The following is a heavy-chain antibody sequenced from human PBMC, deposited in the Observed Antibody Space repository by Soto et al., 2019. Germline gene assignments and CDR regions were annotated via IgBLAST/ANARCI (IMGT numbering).Heavy chain of an antibody. V-gene: IGHV4-34*01. J-gene: IGHJ4*02. CDR2: INHSGST. Sequence: PSETLSLTCAVYGGSFSGYYWSWIRQPPGKGLEWIGEINHSGSTNYNPSLKSRVTISVDTSKNQFSLKLSSVTAADTAVYYCARVPRYSSGSLIDYWGQGTLVTVSS. D-gene: IGHD6-19*01. CDR3: ARVPRYSSGSLIDY. CDR1: GGSFSGYY.